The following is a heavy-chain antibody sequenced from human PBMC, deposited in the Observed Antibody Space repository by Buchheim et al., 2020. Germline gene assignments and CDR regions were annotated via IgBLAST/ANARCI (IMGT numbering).Heavy chain of an antibody. V-gene: IGHV3-30*04. CDR1: GFTFSSYA. CDR3: ARRHSSSPNAYFDY. J-gene: IGHJ4*02. D-gene: IGHD6-6*01. Sequence: QVQLVESGGGVVQPGRSLRLSCAASGFTFSSYAMHWVRQAPGKGLEWVAVISYDGSNKYYADCVKGRFTISRDNSKNTLYLQMNSLRAEDTAVYYCARRHSSSPNAYFDYWGQGTL. CDR2: ISYDGSNK.